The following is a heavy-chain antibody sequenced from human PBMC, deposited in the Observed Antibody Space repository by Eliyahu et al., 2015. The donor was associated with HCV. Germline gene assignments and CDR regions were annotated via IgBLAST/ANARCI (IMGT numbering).Heavy chain of an antibody. CDR3: ARIGSGSYYDY. CDR2: IYHSGST. D-gene: IGHD3-10*01. J-gene: IGHJ4*02. V-gene: IGHV4-38-2*01. Sequence: QVQLQESGPGLVKPSETLSLTCAVSGYSISSGYYWGWVRQPPGKGLEWIGSIYHSGSTYYNPSLKSRVTISVDTSKNQFSLKLSSVTAADTAVYYCARIGSGSYYDYWGQGTLVTVSS. CDR1: GYSISSGYY.